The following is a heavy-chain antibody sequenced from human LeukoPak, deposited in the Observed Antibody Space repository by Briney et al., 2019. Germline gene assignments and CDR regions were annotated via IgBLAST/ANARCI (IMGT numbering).Heavy chain of an antibody. CDR2: INASSGRT. CDR1: GFTVSNYY. V-gene: IGHV3-23*01. Sequence: PGGSLRLSCAASGFTVSNYYMSWVRPAPGKGLEWVSAINASSGRTYYADSVKGRFTISRDNSKNTLFLQMNSLRADDTAVYYCAKEYSGTFSPFPSYFDYWGQGTLVTVSS. D-gene: IGHD1-26*01. CDR3: AKEYSGTFSPFPSYFDY. J-gene: IGHJ4*02.